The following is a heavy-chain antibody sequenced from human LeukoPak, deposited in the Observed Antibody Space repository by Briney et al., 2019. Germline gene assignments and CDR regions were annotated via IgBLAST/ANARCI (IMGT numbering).Heavy chain of an antibody. V-gene: IGHV4-34*01. D-gene: IGHD3-10*01. CDR2: INHSGST. CDR1: GGSFSGYY. J-gene: IGHJ3*02. CDR3: ARGLTPLWFGESGDAFDI. Sequence: SETLSLTCAVYGGSFSGYYWSWIRQPPGKGLEWIGEINHSGSTNYNPSLKSRVTISVDTSKNQFSLKLSSVTAADTAVYYCARGLTPLWFGESGDAFDIWGQGTMVTVSS.